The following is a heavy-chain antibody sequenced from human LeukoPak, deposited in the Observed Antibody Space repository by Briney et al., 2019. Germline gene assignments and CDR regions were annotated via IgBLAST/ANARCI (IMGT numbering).Heavy chain of an antibody. CDR1: GGTFSSYA. V-gene: IGHV1-69*13. D-gene: IGHD2-21*02. CDR2: IIPIFGTA. Sequence: SVTVSCKASGGTFSSYAISWVRQAPGQGLEWMGGIIPIFGTANYAQKFQGRVTITADESTSTAYMELSSLRSEDTAVHYCARGVVVTGYYYYYGMDVWGQGTTVTVSS. CDR3: ARGVVVTGYYYYYGMDV. J-gene: IGHJ6*02.